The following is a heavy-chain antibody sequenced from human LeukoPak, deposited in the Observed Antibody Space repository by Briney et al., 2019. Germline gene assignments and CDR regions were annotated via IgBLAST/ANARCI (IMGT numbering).Heavy chain of an antibody. J-gene: IGHJ3*02. CDR2: MYYSGSP. CDR3: ARQGCSGGSCLDVFDI. Sequence: PSETLSLTCTVSGDSFSSYYWSWIRQPPGKGLEWIGYMYYSGSPNYNPSLKSRVTISVDTSKNQFSLKLASVTAADTAVYYCARQGCSGGSCLDVFDIWGQGTMVTVSS. V-gene: IGHV4-59*08. D-gene: IGHD2-15*01. CDR1: GDSFSSYY.